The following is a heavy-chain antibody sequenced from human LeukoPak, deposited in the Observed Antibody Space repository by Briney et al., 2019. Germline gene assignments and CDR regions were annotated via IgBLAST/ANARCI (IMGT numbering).Heavy chain of an antibody. Sequence: SETLSLTCAVYGGSFSGYYWSWIRQPPGKGLEWIGEINHSGSTNYNPSLKSRVTISVDTSKNQFSLKLSSATAADTAVYYCARGRSDCSGGSCYSKGDYWGQGTLVTVSS. V-gene: IGHV4-34*01. CDR2: INHSGST. CDR1: GGSFSGYY. CDR3: ARGRSDCSGGSCYSKGDY. J-gene: IGHJ4*02. D-gene: IGHD2-15*01.